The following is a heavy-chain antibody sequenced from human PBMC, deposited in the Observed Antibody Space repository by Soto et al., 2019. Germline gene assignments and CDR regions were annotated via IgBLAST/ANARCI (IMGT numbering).Heavy chain of an antibody. V-gene: IGHV4-59*01. J-gene: IGHJ6*03. D-gene: IGHD3-10*01. CDR2: IYYSGST. CDR3: AREGDGGYYYGSGIHFPPYSMDF. CDR1: GGSISSYY. Sequence: SETLSLTCTVSGGSISSYYWSWIRQPPGKGLEWIGYIYYSGSTNYNPSLKSRVTISVDTSKNQFSLKLSSVTAADTAVYYCAREGDGGYYYGSGIHFPPYSMDFSCKAPTVTLS.